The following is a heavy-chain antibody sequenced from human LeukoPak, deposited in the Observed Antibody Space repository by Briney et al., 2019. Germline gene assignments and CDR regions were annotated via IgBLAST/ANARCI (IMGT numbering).Heavy chain of an antibody. V-gene: IGHV5-51*01. CDR2: IYPGDSDT. D-gene: IGHD5-24*01. Sequence: GESLKISCKGSGYSFTSFWIGWVRQMPGKGLEWMGIIYPGDSDTRYSPSFRGQVTISADKSISTAYLQWSSLKASDTAMYYCARRVEMATTDAFDIWGQGTMVTVSS. CDR3: ARRVEMATTDAFDI. CDR1: GYSFTSFW. J-gene: IGHJ3*02.